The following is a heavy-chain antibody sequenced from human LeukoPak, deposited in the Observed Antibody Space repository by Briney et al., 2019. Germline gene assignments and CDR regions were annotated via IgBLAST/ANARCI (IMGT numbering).Heavy chain of an antibody. Sequence: ASVKVSCKASGYTFTGYHIHWVRQAPGQGPEWMAWINPNSGGTNYAQKFQGRVTMTRDTSISTAYMELSRLRSDDTAVYYCARASLDGYNSYYYYMDVWGKGTTVTVSS. CDR1: GYTFTGYH. J-gene: IGHJ6*03. D-gene: IGHD5-24*01. V-gene: IGHV1-2*02. CDR3: ARASLDGYNSYYYYMDV. CDR2: INPNSGGT.